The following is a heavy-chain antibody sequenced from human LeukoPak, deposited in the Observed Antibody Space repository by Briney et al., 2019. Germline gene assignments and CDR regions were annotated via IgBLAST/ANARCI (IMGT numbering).Heavy chain of an antibody. V-gene: IGHV1-69*06. CDR1: GGTFTDYG. J-gene: IGHJ4*02. Sequence: SVKVSCKSSGGTFTDYGIIWVRHAPGQGLEWMGRIIPIFTTANYAQKFQGRVTITADTSTNAAYMELTSLRSEDTAVYYCASDGGFEYYFDYWGQGTLLTVSS. CDR3: ASDGGFEYYFDY. CDR2: IIPIFTTA. D-gene: IGHD2/OR15-2a*01.